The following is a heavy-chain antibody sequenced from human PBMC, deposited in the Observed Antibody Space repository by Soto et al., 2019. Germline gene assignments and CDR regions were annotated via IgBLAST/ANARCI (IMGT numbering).Heavy chain of an antibody. D-gene: IGHD5-12*01. J-gene: IGHJ4*02. CDR1: GGSISSSSYY. CDR3: ARHGRVATIIGSLDH. Sequence: SETLSLTCTVSGGSISSSSYYWGWIRQPPGKGLEWIGSIYYSGSTYYNPSLKSRVTISVDTSKNQFSLKLSSVTAADTAVYYCARHGRVATIIGSLDHWGQGTLVTVSS. CDR2: IYYSGST. V-gene: IGHV4-39*01.